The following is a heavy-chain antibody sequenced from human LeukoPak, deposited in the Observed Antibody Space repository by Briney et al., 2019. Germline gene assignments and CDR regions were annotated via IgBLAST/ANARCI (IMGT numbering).Heavy chain of an antibody. CDR1: GFTFSSYS. J-gene: IGHJ4*02. D-gene: IGHD2-21*01. Sequence: GGSLRLSCAASGFTFSSYSMNWVRQAPGKGLEWVSSISSSSSNMYYADSVKGRFTISRDNAKNSLYLQMNRLRAEDAAVYYCAKAPVTTCSGAYCYPFDYWGQGTLVTVSS. CDR3: AKAPVTTCSGAYCYPFDY. V-gene: IGHV3-21*04. CDR2: ISSSSSNM.